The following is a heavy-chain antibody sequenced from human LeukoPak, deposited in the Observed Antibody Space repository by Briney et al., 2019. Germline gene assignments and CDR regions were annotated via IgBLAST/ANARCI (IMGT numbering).Heavy chain of an antibody. J-gene: IGHJ6*03. Sequence: SETLSLTCTVSGGSISSSNYYWGWLRQPPGTGLEWIGSIYYSGSTYYNPSLKSRVTIFVDTSKNQFSLNLRSVTAADTAVYYCARHPWANYYYMDVWGKGTTVTVSS. CDR2: IYYSGST. D-gene: IGHD7-27*01. CDR1: GGSISSSNYY. V-gene: IGHV4-39*01. CDR3: ARHPWANYYYMDV.